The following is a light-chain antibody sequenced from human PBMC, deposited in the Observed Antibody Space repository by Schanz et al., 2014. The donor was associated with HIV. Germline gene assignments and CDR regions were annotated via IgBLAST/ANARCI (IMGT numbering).Light chain of an antibody. V-gene: IGKV1-8*01. CDR1: QGISSY. Sequence: AIRITQSPSSLSASTGDRVTITCRASQGISSYLAWYQQKPGKAPKLLIYAASTLQSGVPSRFSGSGSGTDFTLTITGLQFEDFATYYCQQSYSATPYTFGQGTKVEIK. J-gene: IGKJ2*01. CDR2: AAS. CDR3: QQSYSATPYT.